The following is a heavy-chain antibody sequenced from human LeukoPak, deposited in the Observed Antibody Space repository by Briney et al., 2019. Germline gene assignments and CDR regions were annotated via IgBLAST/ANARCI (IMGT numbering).Heavy chain of an antibody. D-gene: IGHD5-24*01. Sequence: ASVTVSCKASGGTFSSYAISWVRQAPGQGLEWMGGIIPIFGTANYAQKFQGRVTITTDESTNTAYMELGSLRSEDTAVYYCARAREMATITAWFDPWGQGTLVTVSS. V-gene: IGHV1-69*05. CDR2: IIPIFGTA. J-gene: IGHJ5*02. CDR3: ARAREMATITAWFDP. CDR1: GGTFSSYA.